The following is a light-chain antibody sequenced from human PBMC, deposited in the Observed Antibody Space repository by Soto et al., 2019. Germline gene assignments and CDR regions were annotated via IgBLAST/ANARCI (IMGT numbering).Light chain of an antibody. Sequence: EIVLTQSPATLSLSLGDRATLSCRASQSVSSDLAWYQQKPGQAPRLLIYDASIRATGIPARFSGSASGAEFTLTISSLQSEDFAFYYCQQYNNSPVTFGQGTKVDIK. CDR3: QQYNNSPVT. V-gene: IGKV3D-15*01. CDR1: QSVSSD. CDR2: DAS. J-gene: IGKJ1*01.